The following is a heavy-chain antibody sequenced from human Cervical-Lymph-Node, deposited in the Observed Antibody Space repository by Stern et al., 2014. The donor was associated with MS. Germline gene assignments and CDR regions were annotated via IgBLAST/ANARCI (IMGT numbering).Heavy chain of an antibody. CDR1: GGSISSYY. CDR3: ARGATQAFDP. J-gene: IGHJ5*02. V-gene: IGHV4-59*01. Sequence: QVQLQESGPGPVKPSETLSLTCTVSGGSISSYYWSWIRQPPGKGLEWIGYIYYSGSTNYNPSLKSRVTISVDTSKNQFSLKLSSVTAADTAVYYCARGATQAFDPWGQGTLVTVSS. CDR2: IYYSGST.